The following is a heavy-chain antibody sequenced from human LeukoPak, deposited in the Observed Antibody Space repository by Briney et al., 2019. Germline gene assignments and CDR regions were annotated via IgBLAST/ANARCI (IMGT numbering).Heavy chain of an antibody. V-gene: IGHV3-66*02. J-gene: IGHJ4*02. CDR3: ARRYDYPDY. Sequence: GGSLRLSCAASGFTVSSNYMSWVRQAAGQGLAWVSVIYSGGSTYSADSVKGRFTISRDNSKNTLYLQMNSLRAEDTAVYYCARRYDYPDYWGQGTLVTASS. CDR1: GFTVSSNY. D-gene: IGHD2-2*01. CDR2: IYSGGST.